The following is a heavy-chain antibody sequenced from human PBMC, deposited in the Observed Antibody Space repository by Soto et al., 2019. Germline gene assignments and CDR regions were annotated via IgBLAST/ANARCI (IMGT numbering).Heavy chain of an antibody. CDR2: IYYSGST. V-gene: IGHV4-30-4*01. CDR3: ARWKKDYSGHDYPFDY. CDR1: GGSISSGDYY. Sequence: PSETLSLTCTVSGGSISSGDYYWSWIRQPPGKGLEWIGYIYYSGSTYYNPSLKSRVTISVDTSKNQFSLKLSSVTAADTAVYYCARWKKDYSGHDYPFDYWGQGTLVTVSS. D-gene: IGHD5-12*01. J-gene: IGHJ4*02.